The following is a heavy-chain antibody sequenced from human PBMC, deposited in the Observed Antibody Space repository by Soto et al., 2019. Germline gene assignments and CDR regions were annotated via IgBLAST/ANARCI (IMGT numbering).Heavy chain of an antibody. J-gene: IGHJ6*02. CDR1: RGSISGSSYF. CDR3: ASVIAARDYGMDV. Sequence: XATLSLTCTVSRGSISGSSYFWDWIRQPPGKGLEWIGNVFYTGTTYYKPSLKSRVTISVDTSKNQFSLKLSSVTAADTAVYYCASVIAARDYGMDVCGQRTTVTVSS. V-gene: IGHV4-39*01. CDR2: VFYTGTT. D-gene: IGHD6-6*01.